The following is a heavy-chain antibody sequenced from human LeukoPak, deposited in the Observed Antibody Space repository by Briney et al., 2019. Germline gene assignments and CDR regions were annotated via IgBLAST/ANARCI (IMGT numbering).Heavy chain of an antibody. Sequence: PSETLSLTCTVSGGSISSSSYYWGWIRQPPGKGLEWIGSIYYSGGTYYNPSLKSRVTISVDTSKNQFSLKLSSVTAADTAVYYCARHPYLHYYGSGAGGYFDYWGQGTLVTVSS. J-gene: IGHJ4*02. CDR1: GGSISSSSYY. CDR3: ARHPYLHYYGSGAGGYFDY. CDR2: IYYSGGT. V-gene: IGHV4-39*01. D-gene: IGHD3-10*01.